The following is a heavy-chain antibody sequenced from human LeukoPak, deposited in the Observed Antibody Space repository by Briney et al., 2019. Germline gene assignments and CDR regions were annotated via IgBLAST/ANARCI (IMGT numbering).Heavy chain of an antibody. V-gene: IGHV3-15*01. J-gene: IGHJ5*02. CDR2: IKSKTDGGTT. CDR3: TLLPRRRYLIANWFDP. CDR1: GFTFSNAW. Sequence: GGSLRPSCAASGFTFSNAWMSWVRQAPGKGLEWVGRIKSKTDGGTTDYAAPVKGRFTISRDDSKNTLYLQMNSLKTEDTAVYYCTLLPRRRYLIANWFDPWGQGTLVTVSS. D-gene: IGHD3-22*01.